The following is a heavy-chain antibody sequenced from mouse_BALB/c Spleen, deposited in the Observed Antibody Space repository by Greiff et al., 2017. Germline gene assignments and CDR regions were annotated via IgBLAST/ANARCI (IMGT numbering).Heavy chain of an antibody. Sequence: EVQLQESGPGLVKPSQSLSLTCTVTGYSITSDYAWNWIRQFPGNKLEWMGYISYSGSTSYNPSLKSRISITRDTSKNQFFLQLNSVTTEDTATYYCARWGSYGSSYGAMDYWGQGTSVTVSS. V-gene: IGHV3-2*02. D-gene: IGHD1-1*01. CDR2: ISYSGST. CDR1: GYSITSDYA. CDR3: ARWGSYGSSYGAMDY. J-gene: IGHJ4*01.